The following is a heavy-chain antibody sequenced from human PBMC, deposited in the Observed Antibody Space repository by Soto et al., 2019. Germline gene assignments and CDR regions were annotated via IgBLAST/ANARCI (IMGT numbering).Heavy chain of an antibody. CDR1: GGSISSGGYY. J-gene: IGHJ4*02. D-gene: IGHD3-22*01. V-gene: IGHV4-31*03. Sequence: QTLSLTCTVSGGSISSGGYYWSWLRQHPGKGLEWIGYIYYSRSTYYNPSLKSRVTISVDTSKNQFSLKLSAVTAADTAVYYCASLFNYYDSSGYAEYYFDHWGQGTLVTVSS. CDR2: IYYSRST. CDR3: ASLFNYYDSSGYAEYYFDH.